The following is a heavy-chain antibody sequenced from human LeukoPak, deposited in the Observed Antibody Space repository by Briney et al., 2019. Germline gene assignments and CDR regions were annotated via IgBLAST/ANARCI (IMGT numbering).Heavy chain of an antibody. V-gene: IGHV3-33*01. J-gene: IGHJ3*01. CDR3: AVEYNSSPYAFDL. CDR1: GVTLSSSG. CDR2: IWYDGSTK. Sequence: GGSLRLSRVASGVTLSSSGMRWGRQAPGRGRGCVAVIWYDGSTKYYAASVKGRFTISKNNSKNTLYLKMNRLRVEATAVYYCAVEYNSSPYAFDLWGQGTKVTVSS. D-gene: IGHD2/OR15-2a*01.